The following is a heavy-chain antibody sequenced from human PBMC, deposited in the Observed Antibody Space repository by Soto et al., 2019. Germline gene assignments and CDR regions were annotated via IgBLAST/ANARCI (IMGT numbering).Heavy chain of an antibody. J-gene: IGHJ6*02. CDR3: ARERTSKGGMDV. V-gene: IGHV3-74*01. Sequence: GGSLRLSCAASGFTFSNDWMNWVRQGPGKGLEWVSRIISGGSRVSYADSVKGRFTIARDNAKNTLYLEMHSLTAEDTAVYYCARERTSKGGMDVWGQGXTVTVSS. CDR2: IISGGSRV. CDR1: GFTFSNDW.